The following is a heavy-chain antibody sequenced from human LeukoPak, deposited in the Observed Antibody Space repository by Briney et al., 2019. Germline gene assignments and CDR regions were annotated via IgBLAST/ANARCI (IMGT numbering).Heavy chain of an antibody. CDR1: GFTFSDYY. CDR2: ISSSGSTI. J-gene: IGHJ6*03. V-gene: IGHV3-11*01. D-gene: IGHD6-6*01. Sequence: PGGSLRLSCAASGFTFSDYYMSWIRQAPGKGLEWVSYISSSGSTIYYADSVKGRFTISRDNAKNSLYLQMNSLRAEDTAVYYCAGRGSSSPYYYYYYMDVWGKGTTATVSS. CDR3: AGRGSSSPYYYYYYMDV.